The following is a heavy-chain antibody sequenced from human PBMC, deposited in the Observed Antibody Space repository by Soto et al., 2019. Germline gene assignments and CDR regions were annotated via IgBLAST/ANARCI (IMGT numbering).Heavy chain of an antibody. CDR2: ISASGGST. Sequence: EVQLLESGGGLVQPGGSLRLSCAVSGFTFSSYAMSWVRQAPGKGLEWVSTISASGGSTYYADSVKGRFTISRDNSKNTLYLQMNGLRAEDTAVYYCATDYNGYCDGSVDYWGQGTLVTASS. CDR3: ATDYNGYCDGSVDY. D-gene: IGHD2-2*03. CDR1: GFTFSSYA. V-gene: IGHV3-23*01. J-gene: IGHJ4*02.